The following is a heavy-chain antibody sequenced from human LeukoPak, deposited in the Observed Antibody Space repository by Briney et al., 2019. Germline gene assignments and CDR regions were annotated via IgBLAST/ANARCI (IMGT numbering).Heavy chain of an antibody. CDR3: ARELPDSSGYYSDY. D-gene: IGHD3-22*01. J-gene: IGHJ4*02. Sequence: SETLSLTCTVSGGSISSGSYYWSWIRQPAGKGLEWIGRIYTSGSTNYNPSLKSRVTISVDTSKNQFSLKLSSVTAADTAVYYCARELPDSSGYYSDYWGQGTLVTVSS. CDR2: IYTSGST. CDR1: GGSISSGSYY. V-gene: IGHV4-61*02.